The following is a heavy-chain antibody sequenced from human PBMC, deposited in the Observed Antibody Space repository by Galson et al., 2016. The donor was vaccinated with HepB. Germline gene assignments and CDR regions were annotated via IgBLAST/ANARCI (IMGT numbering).Heavy chain of an antibody. CDR1: GYTFTSYG. D-gene: IGHD3-3*01. CDR3: ARATYDFWSGDYQVVDY. V-gene: IGHV1-18*04. J-gene: IGHJ4*02. Sequence: SVKVSCKASGYTFTSYGISWVRQAPGQGLEWMGWISTYNGNTNYAQKFQGRVTMTTDTSTSTVYIELKSPRSDDTAVYYCARATYDFWSGDYQVVDYWGQGTLVTVSS. CDR2: ISTYNGNT.